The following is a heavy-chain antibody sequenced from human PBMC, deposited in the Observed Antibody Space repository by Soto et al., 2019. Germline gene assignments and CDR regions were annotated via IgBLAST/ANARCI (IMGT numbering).Heavy chain of an antibody. CDR3: APRVSCSGGSCQYDAFAI. CDR1: GFSFSNAW. Sequence: PGGSLRLSCAASGFSFSNAWMNWVRQAPGKGLEWVGRIKSKTDGGTTDYAAPVKGRFSISRDDSKKTVYLQMNSLKTEDTAVYYCAPRVSCSGGSCQYDAFAIRGQGTMVTVSS. D-gene: IGHD2-15*01. CDR2: IKSKTDGGTT. V-gene: IGHV3-15*07. J-gene: IGHJ3*02.